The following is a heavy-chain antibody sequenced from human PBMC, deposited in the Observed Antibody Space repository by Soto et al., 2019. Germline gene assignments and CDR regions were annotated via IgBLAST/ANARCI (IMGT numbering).Heavy chain of an antibody. CDR1: GDSIRNYY. CDR3: ARTLWFGDINWFDP. Sequence: PSETLSLTCSVSGDSIRNYYWSWIRQAPGKGLEWIGYIYYSGSTNYNPSLKSRVTISVDTSKNQFSLKLSSVTAADTAVYYCARTLWFGDINWFDPWGQGTLVTVSS. V-gene: IGHV4-59*01. CDR2: IYYSGST. D-gene: IGHD3-10*01. J-gene: IGHJ5*02.